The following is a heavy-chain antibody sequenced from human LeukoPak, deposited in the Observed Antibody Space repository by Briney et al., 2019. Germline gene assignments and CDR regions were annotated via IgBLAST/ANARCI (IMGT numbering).Heavy chain of an antibody. V-gene: IGHV1-2*02. CDR2: INPNTGGT. CDR3: AREKSEVQFSYDTGGDHFYFDS. CDR1: GGTFSSYA. J-gene: IGHJ4*02. D-gene: IGHD2-8*02. Sequence: EASVKVSCKASGGTFSSYAISWVRQAPGQGLEWMGWINPNTGGTSYAREFQGRVTVTRDSSISTAYMELARLRSDDTAVYYCAREKSEVQFSYDTGGDHFYFDSWGQGTLVTVSS.